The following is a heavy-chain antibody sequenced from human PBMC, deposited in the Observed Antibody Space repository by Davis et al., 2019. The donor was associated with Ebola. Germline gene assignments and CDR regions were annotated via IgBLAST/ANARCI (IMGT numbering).Heavy chain of an antibody. CDR3: ARDRMDIVATISWGYYYGMDV. V-gene: IGHV1-3*01. Sequence: ASVKVSCKASGYTFTSYAMHWVRQAPGQRLEWMGWINAGNGNTKYSQKFQGRVTMTTDTSTSTAYMELRSLRSDDTAVYYCARDRMDIVATISWGYYYGMDVWGKGTTVTVSS. D-gene: IGHD5-12*01. J-gene: IGHJ6*04. CDR1: GYTFTSYA. CDR2: INAGNGNT.